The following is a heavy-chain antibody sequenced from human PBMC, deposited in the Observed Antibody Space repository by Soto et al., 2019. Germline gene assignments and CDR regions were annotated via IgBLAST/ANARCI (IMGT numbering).Heavy chain of an antibody. V-gene: IGHV1-24*01. Sequence: ASVAVSCPDSGYTLTEFSIHWVRQAPGQGLEWMGGFDPEDGETIYAQKFQGRVTMTEDTSTDTAYMELSSLRSEDTAVYYCATGYCSSTSCYHNWFDPWGQGTLVTVSS. J-gene: IGHJ5*02. CDR3: ATGYCSSTSCYHNWFDP. D-gene: IGHD2-2*01. CDR2: FDPEDGET. CDR1: GYTLTEFS.